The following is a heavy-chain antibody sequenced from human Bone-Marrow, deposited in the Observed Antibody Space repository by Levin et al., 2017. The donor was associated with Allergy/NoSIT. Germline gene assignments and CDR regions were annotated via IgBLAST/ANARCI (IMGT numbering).Heavy chain of an antibody. CDR2: SSFNSLII. CDR1: GFTFDDYA. V-gene: IGHV3-9*01. J-gene: IGHJ6*02. CDR3: AKDRGLVAETSVGDCNAMDV. D-gene: IGHD2-21*02. Sequence: GGSLRLSCAASGFTFDDYAMHWVRQAPGKGPERVACSSFNSLIIAYSGSVKGRFIISSDNARSSLYLQMNSLKPEATALYYCAKDRGLVAETSVGDCNAMDVWGQGTTVAVSS.